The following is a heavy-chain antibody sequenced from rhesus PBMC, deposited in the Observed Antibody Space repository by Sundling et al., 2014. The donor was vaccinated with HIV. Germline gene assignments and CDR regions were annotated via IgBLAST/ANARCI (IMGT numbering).Heavy chain of an antibody. CDR1: GFTFDDYA. V-gene: IGHV3-134*01. CDR3: TRVPYCTSTTCSKYYYFDY. J-gene: IGHJ4*01. D-gene: IGHD2-2*01. CDR2: ISWNSGTI. Sequence: EVQLVESGGGLVQPGGSLRLSCAASGFTFDDYAMSWVRQAPGKGLEWVSRISWNSGTIYYADSVKGRFTISRDNAKNSLFLQMDRLRAEDTAVYYCTRVPYCTSTTCSKYYYFDYWGQGVLVTVSS.